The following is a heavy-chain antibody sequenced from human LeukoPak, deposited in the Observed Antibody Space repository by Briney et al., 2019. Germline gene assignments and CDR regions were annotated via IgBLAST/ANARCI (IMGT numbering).Heavy chain of an antibody. D-gene: IGHD6-6*01. CDR2: IDRSATTT. CDR3: ARAPGSTAAHHFYAMDV. CDR1: GFTFINYE. J-gene: IGHJ6*04. Sequence: GGSLRLSCVASGFTFINYEINWVRQAPGKGLEWVSYIDRSATTTYYADSAKGRFTISRDSAKISVSLQMNSLRTEDTAVYYCARAPGSTAAHHFYAMDVWGKGSTVIVSS. V-gene: IGHV3-48*03.